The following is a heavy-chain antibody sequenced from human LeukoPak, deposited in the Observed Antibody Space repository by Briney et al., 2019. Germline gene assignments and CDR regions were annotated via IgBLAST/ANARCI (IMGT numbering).Heavy chain of an antibody. CDR1: GFTFSTCA. CDR3: ARVLRGDTAMVDY. CDR2: ISSGSSFI. D-gene: IGHD5-18*01. V-gene: IGHV3-21*01. Sequence: GGSLRLSCAASGFTFSTCAMGWVRQAPGKGLEWVSSISSGSSFIYYADSVRGRFTISRDNAKNSLFLQMNSLRAEDTAVYYCARVLRGDTAMVDYWGQGTLVTVSS. J-gene: IGHJ4*02.